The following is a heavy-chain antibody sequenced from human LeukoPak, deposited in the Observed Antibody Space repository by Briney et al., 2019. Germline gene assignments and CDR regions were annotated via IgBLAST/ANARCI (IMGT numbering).Heavy chain of an antibody. D-gene: IGHD6-19*01. J-gene: IGHJ4*02. CDR3: AKREDTSGFDY. CDR2: ISGSGAGT. CDR1: GFTFSSYA. V-gene: IGHV3-23*01. Sequence: PGGSLRLSCAVSGFTFSSYAMNWVRQAPGKGLEWVSGISGSGAGTYYADSVKGRFTISRDNSKNTLYLQMNILRAEDTAVYYCAKREDTSGFDYWGQGTLVTVSS.